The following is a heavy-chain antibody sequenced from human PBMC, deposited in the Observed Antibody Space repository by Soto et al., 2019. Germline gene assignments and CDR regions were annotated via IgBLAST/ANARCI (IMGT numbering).Heavy chain of an antibody. V-gene: IGHV2-5*02. CDR2: IYWDDDK. CDR1: GFSLSTSGVG. Sequence: QITLKESGPTLVKPTQTLTLTCTFSGFSLSTSGVGVGWIRQPPGKALEWLALIYWDDDKRYSPSLKSRLTITKDTSKNQVVLTMTNMDPVDTATYYCARMKGMTTVASYWYFVLWGRGTLVTVSS. J-gene: IGHJ2*01. CDR3: ARMKGMTTVASYWYFVL. D-gene: IGHD4-17*01.